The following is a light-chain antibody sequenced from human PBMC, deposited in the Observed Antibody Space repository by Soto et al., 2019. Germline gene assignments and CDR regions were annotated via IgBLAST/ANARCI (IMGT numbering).Light chain of an antibody. CDR1: QSISSW. Sequence: DIQMTQSPSTLSASVGDRVTITCRASQSISSWLAWYQQKPGKAPKLLIYKASSLESGVPSRFSGSGSGTELPLTISGLQPDDFATYYCQQYNSCTWTFGQGTKVEIK. V-gene: IGKV1-5*03. J-gene: IGKJ1*01. CDR2: KAS. CDR3: QQYNSCTWT.